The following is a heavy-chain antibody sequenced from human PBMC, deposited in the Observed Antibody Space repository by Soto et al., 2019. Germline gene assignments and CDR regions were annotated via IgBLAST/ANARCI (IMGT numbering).Heavy chain of an antibody. V-gene: IGHV3-21*01. Sequence: VGSLRLSCAASGFTFSSYSMNWVRQAPGKGLEWVSSISSSSSYIYYADSVKGRFTISRDNAKNSLYLQMNSLRAEDTAVYYCARVGVGDHFDYWGQGTLVTVSS. J-gene: IGHJ4*02. CDR3: ARVGVGDHFDY. CDR1: GFTFSSYS. D-gene: IGHD3-16*01. CDR2: ISSSSSYI.